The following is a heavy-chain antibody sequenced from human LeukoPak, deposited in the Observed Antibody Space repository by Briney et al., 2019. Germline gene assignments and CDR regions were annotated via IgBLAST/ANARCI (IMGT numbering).Heavy chain of an antibody. D-gene: IGHD3-3*01. CDR3: AKGAYDFWSGYYDY. CDR2: ISGSGGST. CDR1: GFTFSSYA. Sequence: GGSLRLSCAASGFTFSSYAMSWVRRAPGKGLEWVSAISGSGGSTYYADSVKGRFTISRDNSKNTLYLQMNSLRAEDTAVYYCAKGAYDFWSGYYDYWGQGTLVTVSS. V-gene: IGHV3-23*01. J-gene: IGHJ4*02.